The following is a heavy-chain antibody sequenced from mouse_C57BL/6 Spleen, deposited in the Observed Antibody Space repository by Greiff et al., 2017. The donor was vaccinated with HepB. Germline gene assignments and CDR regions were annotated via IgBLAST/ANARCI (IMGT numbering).Heavy chain of an antibody. CDR3: ARNYDYGGDY. D-gene: IGHD2-4*01. CDR1: GYTLPSYW. CDR2: IHPNSGST. V-gene: IGHV1-64*01. Sequence: AQLQQPGAELVKPGASVKLSCKASGYTLPSYWMHWVKQRPGQGLEWIGMIHPNSGSTNYNEKFKSKATLTVDKSSSTAYMQLSSLTSEDSAVYYCARNYDYGGDYWGQGTTLTVSS. J-gene: IGHJ2*01.